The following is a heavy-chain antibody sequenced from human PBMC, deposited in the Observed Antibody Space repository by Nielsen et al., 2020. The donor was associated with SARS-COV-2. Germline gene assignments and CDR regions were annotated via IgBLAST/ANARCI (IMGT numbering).Heavy chain of an antibody. D-gene: IGHD6-6*01. CDR1: GGSISRYY. J-gene: IGHJ3*02. Sequence: SETLSLTCTVSGGSISRYYWSWIRQPPGKGLEWIAYIYYSGATNYNPSLKSRVTISADTSKNQFSLKLRSVTAADTAVYYCAREYSSSPGAFDIWGQGTIVTVSS. CDR2: IYYSGAT. CDR3: AREYSSSPGAFDI. V-gene: IGHV4-59*01.